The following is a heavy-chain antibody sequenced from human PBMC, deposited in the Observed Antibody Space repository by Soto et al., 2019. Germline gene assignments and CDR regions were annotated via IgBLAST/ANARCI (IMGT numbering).Heavy chain of an antibody. J-gene: IGHJ3*02. D-gene: IGHD3-10*01. CDR2: IYYSGST. V-gene: IGHV4-59*01. Sequence: SETLSLTCTVSGGSISSYYWSWIRQPPGKGLEWIGYIYYSGSTNYNPSLKSRVTISVDTSKNQFSLKLSSVTAADTAVYYCASPRTMVRGVRPEGAFEIWGQGTMVTVS. CDR3: ASPRTMVRGVRPEGAFEI. CDR1: GGSISSYY.